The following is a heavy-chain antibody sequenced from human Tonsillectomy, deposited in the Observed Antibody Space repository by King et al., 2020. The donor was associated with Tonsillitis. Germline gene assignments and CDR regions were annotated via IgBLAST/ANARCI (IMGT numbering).Heavy chain of an antibody. CDR3: ARVERRTSSSGASEYFQH. Sequence: QLQESGPGLVKPSETLSLTCAVSGYSISSGYYWGWIRQPPGKGLEWIGSIYHSGSTYYNPSLKSRVTISVDTSKNQFSLKLSSVTAADTAVYYCARVERRTSSSGASEYFQHWGQGTLVTVSS. V-gene: IGHV4-38-2*01. J-gene: IGHJ1*01. CDR1: GYSISSGYY. D-gene: IGHD6-13*01. CDR2: IYHSGST.